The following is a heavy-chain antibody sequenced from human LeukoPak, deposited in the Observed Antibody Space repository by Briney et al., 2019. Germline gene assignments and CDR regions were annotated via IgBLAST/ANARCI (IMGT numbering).Heavy chain of an antibody. V-gene: IGHV4-59*08. CDR2: IYYSGST. D-gene: IGHD6-19*01. Sequence: SETLSLTCTVSGGSISSYYWSWIRQPPGKGLEWIGYIYYSGSTNYNPSLKSRVTISVDTSKNQFSLKLSSVTAADTAVYYCARHSGFVQWLAHFDYWGQGTLVTVSS. CDR1: GGSISSYY. CDR3: ARHSGFVQWLAHFDY. J-gene: IGHJ4*02.